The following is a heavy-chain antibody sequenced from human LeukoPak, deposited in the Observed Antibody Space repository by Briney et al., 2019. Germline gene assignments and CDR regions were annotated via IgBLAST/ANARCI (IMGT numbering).Heavy chain of an antibody. V-gene: IGHV3-11*03. J-gene: IGHJ3*02. D-gene: IGHD3-9*01. Sequence: GGSLRLSRPASGFTFRDYYLSRIRQAPGKGLEWVSYISSDSGSTKYADSVKGRFAISRDNAKNLLFLQMNSLRAEDTAVFFCARSKHHHDTYAFDIWGQGTMVTVSS. CDR3: ARSKHHHDTYAFDI. CDR1: GFTFRDYY. CDR2: ISSDSGST.